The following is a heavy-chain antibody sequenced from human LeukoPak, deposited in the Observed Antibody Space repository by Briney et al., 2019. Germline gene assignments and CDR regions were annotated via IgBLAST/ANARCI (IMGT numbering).Heavy chain of an antibody. V-gene: IGHV4-34*01. CDR2: INHSGSI. Sequence: PSETLSLTCAVYSGSLCDYYWSWIPQPPGQGLVWIVEINHSGSINYNPSLKNRVTISLDTSTSQFSQKLSSVTAADTAVFYCASHVRLERRCYYYYMDVWEKGTTVTVS. J-gene: IGHJ6*03. D-gene: IGHD1-1*01. CDR1: SGSLCDYY. CDR3: ASHVRLERRCYYYYMDV.